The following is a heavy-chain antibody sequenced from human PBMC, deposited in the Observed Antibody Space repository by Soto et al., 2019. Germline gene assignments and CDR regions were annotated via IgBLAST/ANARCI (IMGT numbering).Heavy chain of an antibody. V-gene: IGHV1-18*01. Sequence: ASVKVSCKASGYTITNFGISWVRQAPGQGLEWMGWISAYNGNTNYAQKFQGRVTMTTDTSTSTAYMEVRSLRSDDTAVYYCARDATPADYWGQGTLVTVSS. CDR3: ARDATPADY. CDR1: GYTITNFG. J-gene: IGHJ4*02. CDR2: ISAYNGNT.